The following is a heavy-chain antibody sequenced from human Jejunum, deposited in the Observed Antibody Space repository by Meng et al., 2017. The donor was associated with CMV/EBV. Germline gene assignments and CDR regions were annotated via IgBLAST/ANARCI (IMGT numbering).Heavy chain of an antibody. CDR3: AREGVVGATDFDY. CDR2: IKQAGSET. V-gene: IGHV3-7*01. D-gene: IGHD1-26*01. CDR1: GFSVSNYW. J-gene: IGHJ4*02. Sequence: SGFSVSNYWMSWGRQAPGKGLEWVANIKQAGSETNYVDSVKGRFTISRDDAKNSLYLQMDSLRGEDTAVYYCAREGVVGATDFDYWGQGTLVTVSS.